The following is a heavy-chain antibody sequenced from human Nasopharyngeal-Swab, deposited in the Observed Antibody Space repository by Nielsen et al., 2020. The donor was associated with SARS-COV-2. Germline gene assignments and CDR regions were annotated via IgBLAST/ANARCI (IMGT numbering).Heavy chain of an antibody. CDR1: GGTISSSSYY. Sequence: SETLSLTCTVSGGTISSSSYYWGWIRQPPGKGLEWIGSIYYSGSTYYNPSLKRRVTISVDTSKNQFSLKLSSVTAADTAVYYCARTVVVVTAIHGGDAFDIWGQGTMVTVSS. CDR2: IYYSGST. J-gene: IGHJ3*02. CDR3: ARTVVVVTAIHGGDAFDI. V-gene: IGHV4-39*07. D-gene: IGHD2-21*02.